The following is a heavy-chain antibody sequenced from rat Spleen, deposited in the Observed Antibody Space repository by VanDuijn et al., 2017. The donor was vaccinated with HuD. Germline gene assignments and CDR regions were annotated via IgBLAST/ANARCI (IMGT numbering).Heavy chain of an antibody. Sequence: EVQLVESGGGLVQPGRSLKFSCAASGFTFSDYAMAWVRQAPKKGLEWVATIIYDGTTTYYRDSVKGRFTISRDNTKNTLYLQMDSLRSEDTATYYCARHAYYSGFDYWGQGVRVTVSS. CDR1: GFTFSDYA. CDR2: IIYDGTTT. V-gene: IGHV5-17*01. CDR3: ARHAYYSGFDY. D-gene: IGHD1-1*01. J-gene: IGHJ2*01.